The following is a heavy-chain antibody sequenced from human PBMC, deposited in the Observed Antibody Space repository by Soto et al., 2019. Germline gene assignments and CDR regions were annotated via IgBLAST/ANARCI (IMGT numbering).Heavy chain of an antibody. CDR3: ARLGGYCSSTSCYGHYNIDV. CDR1: GGSISIGPYS. V-gene: IGHV4-39*01. J-gene: IGHJ6*02. CDR2: FYYSGST. Sequence: SATLSLTCTVSGGSISIGPYSWGLIRQPPGKGLEWIGTFYYSGSTNYNPSLESRVTISVDTSRNQFSLKVSSVTAADTAVYYCARLGGYCSSTSCYGHYNIDVCGQWSTVT. D-gene: IGHD2-2*01.